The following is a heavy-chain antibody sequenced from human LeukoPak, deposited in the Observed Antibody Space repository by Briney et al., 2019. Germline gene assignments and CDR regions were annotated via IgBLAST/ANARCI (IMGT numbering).Heavy chain of an antibody. CDR3: ATLYGDYNWYFDL. Sequence: GGSLRLSCASSGLTFSRYVMGWVRQAPGKGLEWVSTLSASGGSTLYAASVKGRFTVSRDNSKNTLFLQMNTLRAEDTAVYYCATLYGDYNWYFDLWGRGTLVTVSS. CDR1: GLTFSRYV. D-gene: IGHD4-17*01. CDR2: LSASGGST. V-gene: IGHV3-23*01. J-gene: IGHJ2*01.